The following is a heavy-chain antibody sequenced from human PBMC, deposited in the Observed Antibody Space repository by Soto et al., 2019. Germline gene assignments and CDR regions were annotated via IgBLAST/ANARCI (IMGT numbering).Heavy chain of an antibody. CDR1: GFTFSNAW. V-gene: IGHV3-15*07. Sequence: PGGSLRLSCAASGFTFSNAWMNWVRQAPGKGLEWVGRIKSKTDGGTTDYAAPVKGRFTISRDDSKNTLYLQMNSLKTEDTAVYYCTTDLTGTYVGYYFDYWGQGTLVTVSS. J-gene: IGHJ4*02. CDR2: IKSKTDGGTT. CDR3: TTDLTGTYVGYYFDY. D-gene: IGHD1-7*01.